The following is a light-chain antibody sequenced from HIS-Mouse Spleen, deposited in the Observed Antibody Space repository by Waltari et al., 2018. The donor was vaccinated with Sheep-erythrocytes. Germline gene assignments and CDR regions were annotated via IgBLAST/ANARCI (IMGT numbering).Light chain of an antibody. V-gene: IGKV3-11*01. CDR1: KRVSSY. CDR2: DAS. Sequence: EIVLTQSPATLSLSPGERATLSCRARKRVSSYLAWYQQKPGQAPRLLIYDASNRATGIPARFSGSGSGTDFTLTISSLEPEDFAVYYCQQRSNWPLTFGGG. CDR3: QQRSNWPLT. J-gene: IGKJ4*01.